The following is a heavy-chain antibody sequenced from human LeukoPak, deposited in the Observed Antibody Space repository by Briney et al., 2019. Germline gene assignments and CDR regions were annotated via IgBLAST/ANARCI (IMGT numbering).Heavy chain of an antibody. Sequence: GGSLRLSCVGSGFNFNAYGMNWVRQAPGEGLEWLAFISGTNRAIHYADSVKGRFTITRDNAKNSLFLHMNTLTVEDTAVYYCAKDRGTIVRGAYYYYYGMDVWGQGTTVTVSS. CDR2: ISGTNRAI. CDR3: AKDRGTIVRGAYYYYYGMDV. D-gene: IGHD3-10*01. J-gene: IGHJ6*02. V-gene: IGHV3-48*01. CDR1: GFNFNAYG.